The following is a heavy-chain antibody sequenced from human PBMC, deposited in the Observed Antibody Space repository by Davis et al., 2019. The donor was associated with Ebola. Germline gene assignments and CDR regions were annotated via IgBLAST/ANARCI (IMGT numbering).Heavy chain of an antibody. Sequence: PGGSLRLSCAASGFTFSSYAMSWVRQAPGKGLEWVSAISGSGGSTYYADSVKGRFTISRDNSKNTLYLQMNSLRAEDTAVYYCAREDVVVAAIGGYYYYYGMDVWGQGTTVTVSS. V-gene: IGHV3-23*01. J-gene: IGHJ6*02. D-gene: IGHD2-15*01. CDR2: ISGSGGST. CDR3: AREDVVVAAIGGYYYYYGMDV. CDR1: GFTFSSYA.